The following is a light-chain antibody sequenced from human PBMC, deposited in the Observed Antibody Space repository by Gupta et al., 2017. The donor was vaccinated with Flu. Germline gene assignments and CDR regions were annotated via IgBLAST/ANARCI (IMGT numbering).Light chain of an antibody. CDR3: QQDGSVYS. CDR1: QSVSSSY. Sequence: EIVLTQSPGTLSLSPGERATLSCRASQSVSSSYLAWYQQKPGQAPRLLIYGASSRATGIPDRFSGSGSGTDFTLTISRLEPEDFAVYYGQQDGSVYSFGQGTKLEIK. J-gene: IGKJ2*03. V-gene: IGKV3-20*01. CDR2: GAS.